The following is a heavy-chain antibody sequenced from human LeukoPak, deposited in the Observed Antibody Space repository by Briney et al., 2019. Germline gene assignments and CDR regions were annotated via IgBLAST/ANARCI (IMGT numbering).Heavy chain of an antibody. CDR2: SYSGGDT. J-gene: IGHJ6*02. CDR3: ARDPRTYYYDSSGYYGSNYGMDV. V-gene: IGHV3-53*01. D-gene: IGHD3-22*01. Sequence: GGSLRLSCAASGFTVSRNYMSWVRQAPGKGLEWVSVSYSGGDTYYPDSVKGRFTVSRDNPKDTVYLQMNSLRAEDTAVYYCARDPRTYYYDSSGYYGSNYGMDVWGQGTTVTVSS. CDR1: GFTVSRNY.